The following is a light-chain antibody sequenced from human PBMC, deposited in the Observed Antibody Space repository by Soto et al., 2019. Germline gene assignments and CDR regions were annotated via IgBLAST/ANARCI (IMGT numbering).Light chain of an antibody. V-gene: IGLV2-23*01. CDR1: SSDVGSYNF. Sequence: QSALTQPASVSGSPGQSITISCTGTSSDVGSYNFVSWYQQHPGKAPKLMIYEANKRPSGVSNHFSGSKSGNTASLTISGLQAEDEADYYCCSYAGSNNYVFGTGTKLIVL. CDR2: EAN. J-gene: IGLJ1*01. CDR3: CSYAGSNNYV.